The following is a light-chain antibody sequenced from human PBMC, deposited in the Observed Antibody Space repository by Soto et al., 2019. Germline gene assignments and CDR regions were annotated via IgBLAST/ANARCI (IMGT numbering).Light chain of an antibody. CDR1: QSFTNY. CDR2: DAS. Sequence: EIFLTQSPDTLSLSPGERATLCFRASQSFTNYIAWYQQRPGQAPRLLIYDASNRASGVPAKFSGSGSGTDFTLTTSDLEPADFGLYYCQQRLNWPPNFGQGTKVDIK. J-gene: IGKJ1*01. V-gene: IGKV3-11*01. CDR3: QQRLNWPPN.